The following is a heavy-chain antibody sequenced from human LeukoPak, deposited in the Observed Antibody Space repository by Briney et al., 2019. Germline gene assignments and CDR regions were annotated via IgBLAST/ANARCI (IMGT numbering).Heavy chain of an antibody. CDR1: GGSISSYY. CDR3: ARVWGYCSSTSCYIYFDL. J-gene: IGHJ2*01. D-gene: IGHD2-2*02. Sequence: SETLSLTCTVSGGSISSYYWSWLRQPPGKGLEWIGYIYYSGSTNYNPSLTSRVTISVDTSKNQFSLTLSSVTAADTAVYYCARVWGYCSSTSCYIYFDLWGRGTLVTVSS. V-gene: IGHV4-59*01. CDR2: IYYSGST.